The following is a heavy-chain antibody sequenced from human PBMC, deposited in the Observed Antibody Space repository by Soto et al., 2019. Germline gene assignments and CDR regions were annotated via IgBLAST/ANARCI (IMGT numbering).Heavy chain of an antibody. Sequence: PSETLSLTCTVSGGSISSGDYYWSWIRQPPGKGLEWIGYIYYSGSTYYNPSLKSRVTISVDTSKNQFSLKLGSVTAADTAVYYCASGPLYYDSSGYSPFFDYWGQGTLVTVSS. V-gene: IGHV4-30-4*01. CDR3: ASGPLYYDSSGYSPFFDY. J-gene: IGHJ4*02. CDR2: IYYSGST. CDR1: GGSISSGDYY. D-gene: IGHD3-22*01.